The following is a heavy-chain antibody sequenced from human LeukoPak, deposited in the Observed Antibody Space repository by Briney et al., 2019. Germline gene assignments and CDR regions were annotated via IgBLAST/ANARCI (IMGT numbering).Heavy chain of an antibody. CDR2: INPNSGGT. Sequence: ASVKVSCKASGYTFTGYYMHWVRQAPGQGLEWMGWINPNSGGTNYAQKFQGRVTMTRDTSISTAYMELSRLRSDDTAVYYCARGEDIVVVPAELPYFDYWGQGTLVTVSS. CDR3: ARGEDIVVVPAELPYFDY. D-gene: IGHD2-2*01. J-gene: IGHJ4*02. V-gene: IGHV1-2*02. CDR1: GYTFTGYY.